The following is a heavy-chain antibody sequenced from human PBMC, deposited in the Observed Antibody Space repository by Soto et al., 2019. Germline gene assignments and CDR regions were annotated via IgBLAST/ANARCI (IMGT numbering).Heavy chain of an antibody. J-gene: IGHJ4*02. CDR3: AKEARYSSGWFDY. D-gene: IGHD6-19*01. Sequence: PGGSLRLSCAASGFTFSSYGMHWVRQAPGKGLEWVAVISYDGSNKYYADSVKGRFTISRDNSKNTLYLQMNSLRAEDTAVYYCAKEARYSSGWFDYWGQGTLVTVSS. V-gene: IGHV3-30*18. CDR2: ISYDGSNK. CDR1: GFTFSSYG.